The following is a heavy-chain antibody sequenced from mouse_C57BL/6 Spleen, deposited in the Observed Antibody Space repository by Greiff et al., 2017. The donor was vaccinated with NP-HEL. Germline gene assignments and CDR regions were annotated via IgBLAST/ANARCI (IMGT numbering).Heavy chain of an antibody. V-gene: IGHV1-80*01. J-gene: IGHJ2*01. CDR1: GYAFSSYW. CDR2: IYPGDGDT. CDR3: ARGGTAQAPLDY. Sequence: QVQLQQSGAELVKPGASVKISCKASGYAFSSYWMNWVKQRPGEGLEWIGQIYPGDGDTNYNGKFKGKATLTADKSSSTAYMQLSSLTSEDSAVYFCARGGTAQAPLDYWGQGTTLTVSS. D-gene: IGHD3-2*02.